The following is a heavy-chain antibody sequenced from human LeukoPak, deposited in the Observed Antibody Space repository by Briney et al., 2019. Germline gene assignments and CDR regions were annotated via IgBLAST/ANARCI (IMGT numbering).Heavy chain of an antibody. CDR3: ARDLGGQLVFDY. CDR1: GYTFTGYY. CDR2: INPNSGGT. V-gene: IGHV1-2*02. D-gene: IGHD6-6*01. Sequence: ASVKVSCKASGYTFTGYYMHWVRQAPGQGLEWMGWINPNSGGTNYAQRFQGRVTMTRDTSISTAYMELSRLRSDDTAVYYCARDLGGQLVFDYWGQGTLVTVSS. J-gene: IGHJ4*02.